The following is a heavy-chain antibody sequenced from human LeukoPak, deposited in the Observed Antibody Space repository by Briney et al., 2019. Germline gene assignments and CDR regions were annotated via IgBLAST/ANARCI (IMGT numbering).Heavy chain of an antibody. CDR1: GYTFTTYA. CDR3: ARGSQAGTTSDWFDP. V-gene: IGHV1-3*01. Sequence: ASVKVSCKASGYTFTTYAMHWVRQAPGQRLEWMGWINAGNGNTKYSQKFQGRVTMTRNTSISTAYMELSSLRSEDTAVYYCARGSQAGTTSDWFDPWGQGTLVTVSS. D-gene: IGHD1-1*01. CDR2: INAGNGNT. J-gene: IGHJ5*02.